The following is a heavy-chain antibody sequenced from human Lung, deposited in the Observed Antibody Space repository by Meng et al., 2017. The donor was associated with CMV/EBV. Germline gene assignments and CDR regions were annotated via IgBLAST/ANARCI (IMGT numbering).Heavy chain of an antibody. Sequence: VPWWKSGVEGKRAGAAGPGSWKASHCTFTGYGVGWCRQAPGQGLEWMGWLGAHDGDTIHAPRFQGRVTVTADRPTATAYMELRNLRSDDTAVYYCSRGTPGRRYADYWGQGTLVTVSS. J-gene: IGHJ4*02. CDR1: HCTFTGYG. V-gene: IGHV1-18*01. D-gene: IGHD3-10*01. CDR3: SRGTPGRRYADY. CDR2: LGAHDGDT.